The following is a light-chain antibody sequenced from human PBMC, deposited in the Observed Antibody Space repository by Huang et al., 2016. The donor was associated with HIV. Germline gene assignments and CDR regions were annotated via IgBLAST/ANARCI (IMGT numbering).Light chain of an antibody. Sequence: DIVMTQSPDSLAVSLGERASINCKSSQSVLYSSNKENYLAWYQQKPGQPPKLLIYCASTRESGVPDRFSGSGSATDFTLTISSLQAEDVAVYYCQQYYSTPWTFGQGTKVEIK. V-gene: IGKV4-1*01. J-gene: IGKJ1*01. CDR1: QSVLYSSNKENY. CDR2: CAS. CDR3: QQYYSTPWT.